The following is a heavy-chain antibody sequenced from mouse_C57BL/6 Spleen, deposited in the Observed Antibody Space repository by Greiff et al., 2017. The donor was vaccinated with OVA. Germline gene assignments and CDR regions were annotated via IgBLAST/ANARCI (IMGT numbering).Heavy chain of an antibody. D-gene: IGHD4-1*01. V-gene: IGHV1-26*01. CDR2: INPNNGGT. CDR3: ASPNWDGFAY. Sequence: VQLQQSGPELVKPGASVKISCKASGYTFTDYYMNWVKQSHGKSLEWIGDINPNNGGTSYNQKFKGKATLTVDKSSSTAYMELRSLTSEVSAVYYCASPNWDGFAYWGQGTLVTVSA. CDR1: GYTFTDYY. J-gene: IGHJ3*01.